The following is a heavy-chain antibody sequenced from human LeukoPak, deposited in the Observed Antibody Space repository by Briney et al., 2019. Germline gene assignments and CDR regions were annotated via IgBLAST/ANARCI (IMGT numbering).Heavy chain of an antibody. D-gene: IGHD6-13*01. J-gene: IGHJ6*02. CDR2: IYSGGST. Sequence: GGSLRLSCAASGFTVSSNYMSWVRQAPGKGLEWVSVIYSGGSTYYADSVKGRFTISRDNSKNTLYLQMNSLRAEDTAVYYCARDRSWLSYYYGMDVWGQGTTVTVSS. V-gene: IGHV3-66*01. CDR3: ARDRSWLSYYYGMDV. CDR1: GFTVSSNY.